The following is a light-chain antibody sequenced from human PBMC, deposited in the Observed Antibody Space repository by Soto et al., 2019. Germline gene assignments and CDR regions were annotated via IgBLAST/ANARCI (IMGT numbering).Light chain of an antibody. J-gene: IGKJ1*01. Sequence: EIVLTQSPGTLSLSPGERATLSCRASQSVSSSYLAWYQQKPGQAPRLLIYGASSRATGIPDRFSGSGSGTDFTLTISRLEPEDFAVYYCQQYYSYPWTFGQGTKVEI. CDR3: QQYYSYPWT. CDR2: GAS. V-gene: IGKV3-20*01. CDR1: QSVSSSY.